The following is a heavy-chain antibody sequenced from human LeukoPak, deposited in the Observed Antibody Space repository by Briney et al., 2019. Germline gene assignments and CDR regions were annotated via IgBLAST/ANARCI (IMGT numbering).Heavy chain of an antibody. J-gene: IGHJ4*02. V-gene: IGHV3-30*18. D-gene: IGHD3-9*01. CDR2: ISYDGSNK. CDR3: AKGARYDILTGDY. CDR1: GFTFSSYG. Sequence: PGRSLRLSCAASGFTFSSYGMHWVRQAPGKGLEWVAVISYDGSNKYYADSVKGRFTISRDNSKNTLYLQMNSLRAEGTAVYYCAKGARYDILTGDYWGQGTLVTVSS.